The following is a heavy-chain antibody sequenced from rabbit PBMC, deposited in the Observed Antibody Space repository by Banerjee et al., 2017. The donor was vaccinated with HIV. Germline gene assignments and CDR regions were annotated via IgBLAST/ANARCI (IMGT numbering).Heavy chain of an antibody. V-gene: IGHV1S45*01. Sequence: QEQLEESGGDLVKPGASLTLTCTASGFSFSSSYYMCWVRQAPGKGLEWIGCIDTGSGSTYYATWAKGRFTISKTSSTTVTLQMTSLTAADTATYFCARGAGSSGYMYGMDLWGQGTLVTVS. CDR1: GFSFSSSYY. J-gene: IGHJ3*01. CDR2: IDTGSGST. D-gene: IGHD8-1*01. CDR3: ARGAGSSGYMYGMDL.